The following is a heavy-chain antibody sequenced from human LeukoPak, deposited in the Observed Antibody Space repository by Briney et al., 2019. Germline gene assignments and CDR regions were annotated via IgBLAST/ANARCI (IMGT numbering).Heavy chain of an antibody. CDR1: GFTFTSYE. J-gene: IGHJ4*02. CDR3: AREGRNWNDLDY. V-gene: IGHV3-48*03. CDR2: ISSSGGTI. Sequence: GGSLTLSCAASGFTFTSYEMNWVRQAPGKGMEWVSYISSSGGTIHYADSVKGRFTISRDNAKNSLYLQMNSLRAEDTALYYCAREGRNWNDLDYWGQGTLVTVST. D-gene: IGHD1-20*01.